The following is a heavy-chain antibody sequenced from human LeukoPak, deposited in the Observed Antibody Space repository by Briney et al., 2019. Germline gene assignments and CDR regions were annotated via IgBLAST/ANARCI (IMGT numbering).Heavy chain of an antibody. CDR1: GYTFTSFG. V-gene: IGHV1-18*01. D-gene: IGHD2-15*01. J-gene: IGHJ4*02. CDR2: ISANNPNT. Sequence: ASVKVSCKASGYTFTSFGISWVRQAPGQGLEWMGWISANNPNTDYAPKFQGRVTMTTDTSTSTAYMELRSLRSDDTAVFYCARAQYCSRGNCCDLDYWGQGTLVTVSS. CDR3: ARAQYCSRGNCCDLDY.